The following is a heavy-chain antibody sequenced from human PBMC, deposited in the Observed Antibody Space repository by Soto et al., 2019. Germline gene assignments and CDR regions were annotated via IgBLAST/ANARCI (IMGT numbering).Heavy chain of an antibody. CDR1: GYTFTGYY. V-gene: IGHV1-2*04. Sequence: ASVKVSCKASGYTFTGYYMHWVRQAPGQGLEWMGWINPNSGGTNYAQKFQGWVTMTRDTSISTAYMELSRLRSDDTAVYYCARASGYCTNGVCYSNDAFDIWGQGTMVTVSS. D-gene: IGHD2-8*01. CDR2: INPNSGGT. CDR3: ARASGYCTNGVCYSNDAFDI. J-gene: IGHJ3*02.